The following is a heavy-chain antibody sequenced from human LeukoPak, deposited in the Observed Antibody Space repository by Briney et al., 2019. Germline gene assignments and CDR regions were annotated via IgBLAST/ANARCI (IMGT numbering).Heavy chain of an antibody. D-gene: IGHD3-22*01. CDR2: IYSGGRT. V-gene: IGHV3-66*01. Sequence: GGSLRLSCAASGLTVGSNYMSWVRQAPGKGLEWVSVIYSGGRTYYADSVKGRFTISRDNAKNSLYLQMNSLRAEDTAVYYCARFGYGLAGGYWGQGTLVTVSS. CDR3: ARFGYGLAGGY. J-gene: IGHJ4*02. CDR1: GLTVGSNY.